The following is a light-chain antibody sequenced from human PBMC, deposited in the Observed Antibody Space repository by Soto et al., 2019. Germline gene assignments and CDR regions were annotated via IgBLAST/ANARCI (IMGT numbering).Light chain of an antibody. CDR1: SRDVGSYDL. Sequence: QCVLTQPASGSGFLGQSITISCTGTSRDVGSYDLVSWYQQHPGKVPKFLIYEVKKRPSGVSDRFSGSKSGNTATLTISGLLAEDEADYYCCSYGGSTTFYAFGSGTKVTVL. J-gene: IGLJ1*01. CDR2: EVK. V-gene: IGLV2-23*02. CDR3: CSYGGSTTFYA.